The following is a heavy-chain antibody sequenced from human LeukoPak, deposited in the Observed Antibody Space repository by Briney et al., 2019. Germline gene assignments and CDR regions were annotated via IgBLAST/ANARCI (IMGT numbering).Heavy chain of an antibody. D-gene: IGHD6-19*01. CDR2: INPNSGGT. Sequence: ASVKVSCKASGYTFTGYYMHWVRQAPGQGLEWMGWINPNSGGTNYAQKFQGRVTMTRDTSISTAYMELSRLRSDDTAVYYCAGYSSGWFGLTTYYYYGMDVWGQGTTVTVSS. CDR3: AGYSSGWFGLTTYYYYGMDV. J-gene: IGHJ6*02. CDR1: GYTFTGYY. V-gene: IGHV1-2*02.